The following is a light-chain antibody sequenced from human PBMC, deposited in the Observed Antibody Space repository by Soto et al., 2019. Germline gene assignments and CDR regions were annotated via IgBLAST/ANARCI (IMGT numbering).Light chain of an antibody. Sequence: EIVLTQSPATLSSFPGDRVTLSCRASQYINTRLAWYQHRPGQAPRLLIYQTSIRAAGIPARFSASGSGTDFTLTISDVQPEDFALYYCHQRQSWPRTFGQGTKLDSK. CDR1: QYINTR. CDR2: QTS. J-gene: IGKJ1*01. V-gene: IGKV3-11*01. CDR3: HQRQSWPRT.